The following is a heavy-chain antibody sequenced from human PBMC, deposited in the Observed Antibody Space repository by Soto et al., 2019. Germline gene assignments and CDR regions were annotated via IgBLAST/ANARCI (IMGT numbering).Heavy chain of an antibody. V-gene: IGHV3-21*01. J-gene: IGHJ6*02. Sequence: PVGSLRLSCAASGFTFSTYTMNWVRQAPGKGLEWVSSISSSSSYIYYADSLKGRFTISRDNAKNSLYLQMNSLRAEDTAVYYCASEYGMDVWGQGTTVTVSS. CDR2: ISSSSSYI. CDR3: ASEYGMDV. CDR1: GFTFSTYT.